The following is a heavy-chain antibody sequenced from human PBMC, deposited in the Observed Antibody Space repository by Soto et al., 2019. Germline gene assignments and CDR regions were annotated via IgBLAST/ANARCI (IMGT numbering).Heavy chain of an antibody. CDR1: GGSINSHSYY. V-gene: IGHV4-39*01. CDR2: ITYSGST. D-gene: IGHD2-21*01. Sequence: QMQLEESGPGVVRSSETMSLSCTASGGSINSHSYYWAWIRQPPGKGQEWIGSITYSGSTSYNAYLKGRGTTAIDTSKNQCSLRLRSVTGADTAVYSCAGLAVIDGQKTQWGQGLLVTISS. J-gene: IGHJ4*02. CDR3: AGLAVIDGQKTQ.